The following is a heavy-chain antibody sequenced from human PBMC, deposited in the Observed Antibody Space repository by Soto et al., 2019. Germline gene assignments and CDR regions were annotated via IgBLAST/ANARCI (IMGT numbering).Heavy chain of an antibody. CDR1: GYDFTSHY. Sequence: GALLKVPCPAFGYDFTSHYMHWVGQAPGQGLESVGIIYPTGGPTIYAQKFQGRVTMTTDTSTHAFYMELSSLRSEDTAMYYCARVGYSSTGTTFHYHGLDVWGQGTTVTAP. J-gene: IGHJ6*02. CDR2: IYPTGGPT. V-gene: IGHV1-46*03. D-gene: IGHD3-22*01. CDR3: ARVGYSSTGTTFHYHGLDV.